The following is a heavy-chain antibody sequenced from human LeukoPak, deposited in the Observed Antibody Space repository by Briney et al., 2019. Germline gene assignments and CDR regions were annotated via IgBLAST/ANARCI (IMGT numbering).Heavy chain of an antibody. D-gene: IGHD3-9*01. J-gene: IGHJ3*02. CDR2: IIPIFGTA. CDR3: GTLYYDILTGYSNDAFDI. Sequence: SVKVSCKASGGTFSSYAISWVRQAPGQGLEWMGGIIPIFGTANYAQKFQGRITITADKSTSTAYMELSSLRSEDTAVYYCGTLYYDILTGYSNDAFDIWGQGTMVTVSS. V-gene: IGHV1-69*06. CDR1: GGTFSSYA.